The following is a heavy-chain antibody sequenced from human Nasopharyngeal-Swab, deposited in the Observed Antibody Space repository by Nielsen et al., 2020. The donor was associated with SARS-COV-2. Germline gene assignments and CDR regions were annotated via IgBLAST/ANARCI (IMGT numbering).Heavy chain of an antibody. J-gene: IGHJ4*02. D-gene: IGHD1-26*01. Sequence: GSLRLSCTVSGASISRYYWGWIRQPPGKGLEWIGDFSYSVIIHYNASLKSRVTISLDTSKNQFSLKLSSVTAADTGVYYCAREVVGGLVDSWGQGILVTVSS. CDR1: GASISRYY. CDR2: FSYSVII. CDR3: AREVVGGLVDS. V-gene: IGHV4-59*12.